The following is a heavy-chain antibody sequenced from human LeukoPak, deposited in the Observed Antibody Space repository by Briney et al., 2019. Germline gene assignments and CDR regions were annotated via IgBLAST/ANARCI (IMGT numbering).Heavy chain of an antibody. CDR2: TIPMFGTA. V-gene: IGHV1-69*13. CDR1: GGTFSSYG. CDR3: ARESQRYAAV. J-gene: IGHJ6*02. D-gene: IGHD5-12*01. Sequence: SVTVSCKASGGTFSSYGITWVRQAPGQGLEWMGGTIPMFGTANYAQKFQGRVTITSDDSTSTAYMELSSLRSEDTAVYYCARESQRYAAVWGQGTTVTVSS.